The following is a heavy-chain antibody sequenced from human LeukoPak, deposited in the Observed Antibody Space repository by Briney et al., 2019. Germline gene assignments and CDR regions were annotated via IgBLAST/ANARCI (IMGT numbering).Heavy chain of an antibody. CDR2: ISTSGSSI. D-gene: IGHD4-17*01. J-gene: IGHJ6*03. V-gene: IGHV3-48*03. CDR3: ARDATTELGTVYMDV. CDR1: GFTFSTYE. Sequence: GGSLRLSCAASGFTFSTYEINWVRQAPGKGLEWLSHISTSGSSIHYADSVKGRFTISRDNAKNSLYLQMYSLRVEDTAVYYCARDATTELGTVYMDVWGKGTTVTISS.